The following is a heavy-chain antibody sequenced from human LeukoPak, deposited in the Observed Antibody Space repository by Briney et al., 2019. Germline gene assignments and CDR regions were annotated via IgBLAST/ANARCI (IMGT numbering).Heavy chain of an antibody. CDR3: ARDGGYCSSSTCYTLDY. CDR1: GFTVSSNY. V-gene: IGHV3-66*01. J-gene: IGHJ4*02. Sequence: GGSLRLSCAASGFTVSSNYMSWVRQAPGKGLDWVSVIYSGGSTYYADSVKGRFTISRDNAKNSLYLEMHSLRAEDTALYYCARDGGYCSSSTCYTLDYWGQGVLVTVSS. D-gene: IGHD2-2*02. CDR2: IYSGGST.